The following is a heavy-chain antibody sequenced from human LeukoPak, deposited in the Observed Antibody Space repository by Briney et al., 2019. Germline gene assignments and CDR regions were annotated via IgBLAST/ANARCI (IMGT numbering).Heavy chain of an antibody. V-gene: IGHV3-48*03. J-gene: IGHJ4*02. CDR1: GFDFGAYE. CDR3: TTLGYHLDS. Sequence: PGGSLRLSCAASGFDFGAYEMNWVRQAPGKGMEWVAYFAGSDTNKYYADSVRGRFTISRDNAKNSLYLQMNSLRADDTALYYCTTLGYHLDSWGQGTLVTVSS. CDR2: FAGSDTNK. D-gene: IGHD3-22*01.